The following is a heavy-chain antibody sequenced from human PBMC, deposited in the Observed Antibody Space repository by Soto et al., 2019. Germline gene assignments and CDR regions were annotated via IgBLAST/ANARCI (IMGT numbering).Heavy chain of an antibody. J-gene: IGHJ4*02. Sequence: QVQLVESGGGLVKPGGSLRLSCAASGFTFSDYYMSWIRQAPGKGLGWVSYISSSGSTIYYADSVKGRFTISRDNAKNSLYLQMNRLRDEDTAVYYCAREIDGNDYGAYAPDYWGQGTLVTVSS. V-gene: IGHV3-11*01. CDR3: AREIDGNDYGAYAPDY. CDR2: ISSSGSTI. CDR1: GFTFSDYY. D-gene: IGHD4-17*01.